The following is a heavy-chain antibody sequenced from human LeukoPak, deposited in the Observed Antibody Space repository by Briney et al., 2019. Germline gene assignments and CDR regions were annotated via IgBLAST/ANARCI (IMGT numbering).Heavy chain of an antibody. CDR3: AGGNSMDV. J-gene: IGHJ6*04. Sequence: GGSLRLSCAVSGFPFSNSWMYWVHQAPGKGLEGVANINKDGGGISYVDSVKGRFIISRDNARNSLYLQMNSLRVEDTAVYFCAGGNSMDVWGKGTAVTVSS. CDR2: INKDGGGI. D-gene: IGHD1/OR15-1a*01. CDR1: GFPFSNSW. V-gene: IGHV3-7*03.